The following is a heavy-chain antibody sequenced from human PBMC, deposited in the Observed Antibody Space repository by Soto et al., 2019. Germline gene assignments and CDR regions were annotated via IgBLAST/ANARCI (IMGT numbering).Heavy chain of an antibody. V-gene: IGHV1-18*01. CDR2: ISAYNGNT. Sequence: ASVKVSCKASGYTFTSYGISWVRQAPGQGLEWMGWISAYNGNTNYAQKLQGRATMTTDTSTSTAYMELRSLRSDDTAVYYCAIGPERGDSSSWYVASKYYYYYYGMDVWGQGTTVTVSS. CDR3: AIGPERGDSSSWYVASKYYYYYYGMDV. J-gene: IGHJ6*02. CDR1: GYTFTSYG. D-gene: IGHD6-13*01.